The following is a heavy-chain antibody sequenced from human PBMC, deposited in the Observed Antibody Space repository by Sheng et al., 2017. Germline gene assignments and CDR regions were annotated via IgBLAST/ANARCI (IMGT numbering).Heavy chain of an antibody. J-gene: IGHJ4*02. CDR2: ISYDGSNK. D-gene: IGHD2-2*02. V-gene: IGHV3-30*04. CDR3: ARDSYTSFDY. Sequence: QVQLVESGGGVVQPGRSLRLSCAASGFTFSSYAMHWVRQAPGKGLEWVAVISYDGSNKYYADSVKGRFTISRDNSKNTLYLQMNSLRAEDTAVYYCARDSYTSFDYSGQGTLVTVSS. CDR1: GFTFSSYA.